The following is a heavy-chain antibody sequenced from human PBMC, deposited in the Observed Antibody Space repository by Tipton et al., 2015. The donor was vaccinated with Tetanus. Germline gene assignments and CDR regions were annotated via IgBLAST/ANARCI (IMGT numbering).Heavy chain of an antibody. CDR1: GDSISSGPYS. V-gene: IGHV4-30-4*01. Sequence: LRLSCTVSGDSISSGPYSWSWLRQHPGKGLELIGYIYYSGSSYYNPTLKSRVTISVDTSKNQFSLKLDSVTAADAAVYYCARPEASGRARGFDIWGQGTKVTVSP. J-gene: IGHJ3*02. D-gene: IGHD3-10*01. CDR2: IYYSGSS. CDR3: ARPEASGRARGFDI.